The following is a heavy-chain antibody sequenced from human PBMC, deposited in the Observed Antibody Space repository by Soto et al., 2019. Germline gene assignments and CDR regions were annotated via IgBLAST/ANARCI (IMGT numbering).Heavy chain of an antibody. CDR3: ARSGRYYPARNWFGP. J-gene: IGHJ5*02. V-gene: IGHV1-18*01. CDR1: GYTFTSYG. Sequence: QLVQSGVEMKNPGASVKVSCKASGYTFTSYGISWVRQAPGQGLEWMGWISGFNDDTNHAQKFQGRVTVTKDTATSTAYMELRSLKSDDTAMYYCARSGRYYPARNWFGPWGQGTLVIVSS. D-gene: IGHD2-21*01. CDR2: ISGFNDDT.